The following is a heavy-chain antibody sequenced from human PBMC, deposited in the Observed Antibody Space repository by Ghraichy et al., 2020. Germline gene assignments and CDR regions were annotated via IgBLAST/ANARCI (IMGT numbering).Heavy chain of an antibody. Sequence: SETLSLTCTVSGGSISTFYWSWIRQPPGKGLEWIGYVYHSGSTSSNPSLKSRLTISVDTSKNQFSLMLKSVTAADTAVYFCARGERGLSVPNDFYYMDVWGKGPRSPSP. CDR2: VYHSGST. V-gene: IGHV4-59*01. J-gene: IGHJ6*03. CDR3: ARGERGLSVPNDFYYMDV. CDR1: GGSISTFY. D-gene: IGHD2-8*01.